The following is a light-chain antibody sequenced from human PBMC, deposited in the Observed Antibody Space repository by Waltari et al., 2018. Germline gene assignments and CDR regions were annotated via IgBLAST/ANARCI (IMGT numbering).Light chain of an antibody. V-gene: IGLV2-14*03. CDR2: DVT. CDR1: TSDVSGYNY. CDR3: TSYTSSSTWV. J-gene: IGLJ3*02. Sequence: QSALTQPASVSGSPGQSITISCTGSTSDVSGYNYVSWYQQHPGQAPRLMISDVTKRPSGVSNRFSGSKSGNTASLSISGLQAEDEADYFCTSYTSSSTWVFGGGTRVTVL.